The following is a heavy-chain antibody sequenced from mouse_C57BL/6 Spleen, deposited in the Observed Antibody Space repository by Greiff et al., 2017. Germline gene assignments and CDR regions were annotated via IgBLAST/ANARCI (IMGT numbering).Heavy chain of an antibody. D-gene: IGHD2-1*01. Sequence: VQLQQSGAELVKPGASVTLSCTASGFNIKDYYMHWVKQRPGKGLEWIGQIYPGDGDTNYNGKFKGKATLTADKSSSTAYMQLSSLTSEDSAVYFCARGKTYGNYGSWFAYWGQGTLVTVSA. V-gene: IGHV1-80*01. CDR2: IYPGDGDT. CDR1: GFNIKDYY. J-gene: IGHJ3*01. CDR3: ARGKTYGNYGSWFAY.